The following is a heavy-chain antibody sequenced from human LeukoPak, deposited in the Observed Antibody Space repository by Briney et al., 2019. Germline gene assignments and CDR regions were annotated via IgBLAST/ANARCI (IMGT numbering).Heavy chain of an antibody. CDR2: IYSSGST. D-gene: IGHD4-17*01. J-gene: IGHJ4*02. CDR1: GGSISSYY. Sequence: SETLSLTCTVSGGSISSYYRSWIRQPAGKGLEWIGYIYSSGSTNYNPSLKSRVTISVDTSKNQFSLKLRSVTAADTALYYCTRVGSYGKKYYFDYWGQGTLVTASS. CDR3: TRVGSYGKKYYFDY. V-gene: IGHV4-59*01.